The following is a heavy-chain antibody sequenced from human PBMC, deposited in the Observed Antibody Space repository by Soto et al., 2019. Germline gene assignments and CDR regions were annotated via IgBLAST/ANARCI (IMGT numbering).Heavy chain of an antibody. D-gene: IGHD6-13*01. CDR1: GETFTSYD. J-gene: IGHJ5*02. CDR3: ARGSVTLASAGTRRNWFDP. V-gene: IGHV1-8*01. CDR2: MNPNTGNT. Sequence: ASVKVSCKTSGETFTSYDINWVRQATGQGLEWMGWMNPNTGNTGYAQKFQGRVTMTRDTSISTAYMELSSLRSEDTAVYYCARGSVTLASAGTRRNWFDPWGQGSLVTVSS.